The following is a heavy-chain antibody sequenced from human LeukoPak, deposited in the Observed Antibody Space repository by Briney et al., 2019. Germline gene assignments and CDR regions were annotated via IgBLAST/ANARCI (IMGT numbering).Heavy chain of an antibody. V-gene: IGHV3-30*02. J-gene: IGHJ6*03. CDR1: GFTFSSYG. Sequence: PGGSLRLSCAASGFTFSSYGMHWVRQAPGKGLEWVAFIRYDGSNKYYADSVKGRFTISRDNSKNTLYLQMNSLRAEDTAVYYCAKSYYGSRLSYNYYMDVWGKGTTVTVSS. D-gene: IGHD3-10*01. CDR2: IRYDGSNK. CDR3: AKSYYGSRLSYNYYMDV.